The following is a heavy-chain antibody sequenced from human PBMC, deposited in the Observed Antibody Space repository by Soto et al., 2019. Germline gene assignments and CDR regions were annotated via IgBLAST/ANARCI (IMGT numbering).Heavy chain of an antibody. CDR3: AAGAFGVVNPPS. Sequence: ASVTVSCKASVYTFTSYDIHWVRQAPGQRLEWMGWINAGNGNTKYSQKFQGRVTITRDTSASKAYMELSSLRSEDTAVYYCAAGAFGVVNPPSWGQGTLVTVSS. J-gene: IGHJ4*02. D-gene: IGHD3-3*01. CDR1: VYTFTSYD. V-gene: IGHV1-3*01. CDR2: INAGNGNT.